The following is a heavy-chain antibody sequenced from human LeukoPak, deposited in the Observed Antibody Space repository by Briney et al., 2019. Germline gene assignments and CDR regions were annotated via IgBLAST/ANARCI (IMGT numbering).Heavy chain of an antibody. V-gene: IGHV3-30*18. CDR1: GFTFSSYG. D-gene: IGHD6-13*01. CDR3: AKGIAAAPQGNYFDY. CDR2: ISYDGSNK. Sequence: PGRSLRLSCAASGFTFSSYGMHWVRQAPGKGLEWVAVISYDGSNKYYADSVKGRFTISRDNSKNTLYLQMNSLRAEDTAVYYCAKGIAAAPQGNYFDYWGQGTLVTVSS. J-gene: IGHJ4*02.